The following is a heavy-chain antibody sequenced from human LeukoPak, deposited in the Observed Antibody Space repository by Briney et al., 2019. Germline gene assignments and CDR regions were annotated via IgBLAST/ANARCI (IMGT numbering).Heavy chain of an antibody. CDR3: AKDPGVVPAHYFDY. Sequence: GGSLRLSCAASGFTFSNYALSWVRQAPGRGLEWVSLISWSSLTTEYADSVKGRFTVSRDNSKNTLSLQMNSLRAEDTAVYYCAKDPGVVPAHYFDYWGQGTLVTVSS. D-gene: IGHD2-2*01. CDR2: ISWSSLTT. J-gene: IGHJ4*02. CDR1: GFTFSNYA. V-gene: IGHV3-23*01.